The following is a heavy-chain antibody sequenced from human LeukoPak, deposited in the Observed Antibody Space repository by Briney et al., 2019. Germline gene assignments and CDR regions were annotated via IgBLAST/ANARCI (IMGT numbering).Heavy chain of an antibody. CDR2: ISGFNGNT. D-gene: IGHD3-10*01. V-gene: IGHV1-18*01. CDR3: ARAGGFGELLGP. CDR1: GYTFTSYG. Sequence: ASVKVSCKASGYTFTSYGISWVRQAPGQGLEWMGWISGFNGNTNYAQKLQGRVTMTTDTSTSTAYMELRSLRSDDTAVYYRARAGGFGELLGPWGQGTVVTVSS. J-gene: IGHJ5*02.